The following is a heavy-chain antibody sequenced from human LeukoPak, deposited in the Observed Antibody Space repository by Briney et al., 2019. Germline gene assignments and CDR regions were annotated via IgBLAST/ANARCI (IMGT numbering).Heavy chain of an antibody. D-gene: IGHD2-21*02. CDR2: ISGRGGST. Sequence: GGSLRLSCAASGFTFTSYAMHWVRQAPGKGLEWVSVISGRGGSTSYADSVKGRFTISRDNSKNTLYLQMSSLRAEDTAVYYCVKVYSPLAYCGGDCTFDYWGQGTLVTVSS. CDR1: GFTFTSYA. J-gene: IGHJ4*02. CDR3: VKVYSPLAYCGGDCTFDY. V-gene: IGHV3-23*01.